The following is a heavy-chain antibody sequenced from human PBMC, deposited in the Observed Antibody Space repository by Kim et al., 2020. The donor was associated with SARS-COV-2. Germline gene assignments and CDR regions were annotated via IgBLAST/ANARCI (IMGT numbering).Heavy chain of an antibody. V-gene: IGHV1-8*01. CDR3: ARGRD. Sequence: NPNSGNTGYAQKFQGRVTMTRNTSISTAYMELSSLRSEDTAVYYCARGRDWGQGTLVTVSS. CDR2: NPNSGNT. J-gene: IGHJ4*02.